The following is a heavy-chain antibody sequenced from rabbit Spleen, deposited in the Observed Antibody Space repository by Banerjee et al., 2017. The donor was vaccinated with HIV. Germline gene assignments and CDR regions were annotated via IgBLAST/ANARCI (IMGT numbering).Heavy chain of an antibody. V-gene: IGHV1S40*01. CDR3: ARDTASSFSSSGMDL. Sequence: QSLEESGGDLVKPGASLTLTCKASGVSFSGDSYMCWVRQAPGKGLEWVVCIDAGSSGFTYFASWAKGRFTISKTSSTTVTLQMTSLTAADTATYFCARDTASSFSSSGMDLWGPGTLGTVS. J-gene: IGHJ6*01. CDR1: GVSFSGDSY. CDR2: IDAGSSGFT. D-gene: IGHD8-1*01.